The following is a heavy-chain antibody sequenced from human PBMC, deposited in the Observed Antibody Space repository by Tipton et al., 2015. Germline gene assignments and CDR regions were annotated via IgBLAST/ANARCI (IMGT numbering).Heavy chain of an antibody. D-gene: IGHD4-23*01. J-gene: IGHJ5*01. V-gene: IGHV4-59*01. Sequence: TLSLTCSVSSDSISKYYWSWIRQPPGKELEWIGYIQFSGSTNYNPSLKSRVTISLDTSTTQFSLKMTSVTTTDTAVYYCARARGRHGGLFDSWGQGTLVSVSS. CDR2: IQFSGST. CDR3: ARARGRHGGLFDS. CDR1: SDSISKYY.